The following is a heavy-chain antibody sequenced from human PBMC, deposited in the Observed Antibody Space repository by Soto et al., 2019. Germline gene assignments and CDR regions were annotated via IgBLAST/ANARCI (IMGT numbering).Heavy chain of an antibody. CDR1: GYRFSSYW. CDR3: ARQGSNGAYYYYGMDV. CDR2: IYPGDSDT. Sequence: GESLKISCKGSGYRFSSYWIAWVRQMPGIGLEWMGIIYPGDSDTRYSPSFEGQVTISADKSNSTAYLQWSSLKASDTAMYYCARQGSNGAYYYYGMDVWGQGTTVTVSS. V-gene: IGHV5-51*01. D-gene: IGHD3-16*01. J-gene: IGHJ6*02.